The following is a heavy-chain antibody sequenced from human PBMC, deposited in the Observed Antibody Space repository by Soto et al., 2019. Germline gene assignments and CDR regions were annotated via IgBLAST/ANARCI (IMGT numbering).Heavy chain of an antibody. V-gene: IGHV3-23*01. Sequence: EVQLLESGGGLVQPGGSLRLSCAASGFTFSSYAMSWVRQAPGKGLEWVSAISGSGGSTYYADSVKGRFTISRDNSKNTLYLQMNSLRAEDTAVYYCAKGQYYYDSSGYYGGADYWGQGTLVTVSS. CDR1: GFTFSSYA. CDR3: AKGQYYYDSSGYYGGADY. J-gene: IGHJ4*02. D-gene: IGHD3-22*01. CDR2: ISGSGGST.